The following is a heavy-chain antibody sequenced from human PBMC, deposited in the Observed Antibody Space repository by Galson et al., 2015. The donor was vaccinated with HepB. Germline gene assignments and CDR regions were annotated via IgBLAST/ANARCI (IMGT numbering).Heavy chain of an antibody. Sequence: LSLTCTVSGGSISSSSYYWGWIRQPPGKGLEWIGSIYYSGSTYYNPSLKSRVTISVDTSKNQFSLKLSSVTAADTAVYYCARHFPLRVVVPLVDYGMDVWGQGTTVTVSS. CDR2: IYYSGST. V-gene: IGHV4-39*01. CDR3: ARHFPLRVVVPLVDYGMDV. J-gene: IGHJ6*02. CDR1: GGSISSSSYY. D-gene: IGHD2-2*01.